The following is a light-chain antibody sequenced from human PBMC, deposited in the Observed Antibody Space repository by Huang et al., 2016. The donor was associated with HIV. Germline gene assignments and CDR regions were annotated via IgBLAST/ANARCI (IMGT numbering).Light chain of an antibody. Sequence: DIVMTQSPDSLAVSLGRAATLTCRSSQSVLSSATNKNYLAWFQQKSGQSPKLLMFWASTREAGVPDRFSGSGSGTHFTLTINNVKTEDVAIYYCQQYYTSPQTFGPGTRVEI. J-gene: IGKJ1*01. V-gene: IGKV4-1*01. CDR1: QSVLSSATNKNY. CDR3: QQYYTSPQT. CDR2: WAS.